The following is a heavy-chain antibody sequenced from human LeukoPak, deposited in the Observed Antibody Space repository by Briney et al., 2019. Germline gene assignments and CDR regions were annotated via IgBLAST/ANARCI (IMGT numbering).Heavy chain of an antibody. D-gene: IGHD6-19*01. V-gene: IGHV1-2*02. CDR1: GYTFTGYY. Sequence: ASVKVSCKASGYTFTGYYMHWVRQAPGQGLEWMGWINPNSGDANYAQKFQGRVTETRDTSISTAYMELSSLRSDDTAVYYCARVGSSGWYVHPTLDYWGQGTLVTVSS. CDR3: ARVGSSGWYVHPTLDY. CDR2: INPNSGDA. J-gene: IGHJ4*02.